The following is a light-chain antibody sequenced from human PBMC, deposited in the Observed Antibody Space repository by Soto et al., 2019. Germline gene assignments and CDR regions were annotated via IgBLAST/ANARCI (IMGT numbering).Light chain of an antibody. CDR1: QSVSTY. CDR2: GAS. J-gene: IGKJ1*01. Sequence: ENVFTHSPGTLSLSPGERATLSCRASQSVSTYLAWYQQKPGQAPRLLIYGASSRATGIPDRFSGSGSGTDFTLTISRLEPEDFAVYYCQQYGSPPRTFAQGTKVDIK. CDR3: QQYGSPPRT. V-gene: IGKV3-20*01.